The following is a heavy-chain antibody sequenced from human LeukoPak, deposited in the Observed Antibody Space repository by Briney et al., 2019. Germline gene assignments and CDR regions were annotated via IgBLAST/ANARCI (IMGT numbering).Heavy chain of an antibody. CDR1: GGSISSSSYY. CDR2: IYYSGST. Sequence: SETLSLTCTVSGGSISSSSYYWGRIRQPPGKGLEWLGYIYYSGSTNYHPSLKRLVSISVDKSKNQVSLKLSSLTAADTAVYYCARDFRGVGATKAGERETNWFDPWGQGTMVGVCS. CDR3: ARDFRGVGATKAGERETNWFDP. J-gene: IGHJ5*02. D-gene: IGHD1-26*01. V-gene: IGHV4-61*05.